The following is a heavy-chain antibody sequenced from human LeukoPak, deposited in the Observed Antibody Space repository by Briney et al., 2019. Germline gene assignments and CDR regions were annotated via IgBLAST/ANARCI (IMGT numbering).Heavy chain of an antibody. J-gene: IGHJ4*02. D-gene: IGHD3-9*01. Sequence: GGSLRLSCAASGFTVSSNYMSWVRQAPGKGLEWVSVIYSGGSTYYADSVKGRFTISRDNSKNTLYLQMNSLKAEDTAVYYCASASDILTGYNYWGQGTLVTVSS. CDR3: ASASDILTGYNY. CDR2: IYSGGST. CDR1: GFTVSSNY. V-gene: IGHV3-53*01.